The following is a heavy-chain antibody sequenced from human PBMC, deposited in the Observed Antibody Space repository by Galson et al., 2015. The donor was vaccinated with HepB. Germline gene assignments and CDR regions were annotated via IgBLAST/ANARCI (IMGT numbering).Heavy chain of an antibody. CDR1: GGSISSYY. J-gene: IGHJ6*02. CDR2: IYYSGST. CDR3: ARGYRWELLGIDRSTYAGVYYYGMDV. D-gene: IGHD1-26*01. Sequence: ETLSLTCTVSGGSISSYYWSWIRQPPGKGLEWIGYIYYSGSTNYNPSLKSRVTISVDTSKNQFSLKLSSVTAADTAVYYCARGYRWELLGIDRSTYAGVYYYGMDVWGQGTTVTVSS. V-gene: IGHV4-59*01.